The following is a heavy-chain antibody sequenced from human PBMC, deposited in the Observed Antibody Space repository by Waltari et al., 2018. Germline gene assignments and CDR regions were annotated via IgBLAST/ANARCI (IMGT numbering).Heavy chain of an antibody. CDR3: ARDRSPIEAAFDI. J-gene: IGHJ3*02. CDR1: GGYISSNY. V-gene: IGHV4-59*01. D-gene: IGHD3-10*01. CDR2: TYYSGST. Sequence: QEQLQESGPGLAKPSETMSPTCTVTGGYISSNYWSWIMQPPGKGLEWLGYTYYSGSTNYNPALKSRVTISVDTSKNQFSLKLSSVTAADTAVYYCARDRSPIEAAFDIWGQGTMVTVSS.